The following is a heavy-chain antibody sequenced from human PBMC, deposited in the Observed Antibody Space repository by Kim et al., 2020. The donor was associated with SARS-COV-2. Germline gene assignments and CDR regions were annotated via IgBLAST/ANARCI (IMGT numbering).Heavy chain of an antibody. J-gene: IGHJ4*02. CDR1: GGSISSGDYY. D-gene: IGHD3-22*01. Sequence: SETLSLTCTVSGGSISSGDYYWSWIRQPPGKGLEWIGYIYYSGSTYYNPSLKSRVTISVDTSKNQFSLKLSSVTAADTAVYYCARGGPIVVVIDYWGQGTLVTVSS. CDR3: ARGGPIVVVIDY. CDR2: IYYSGST. V-gene: IGHV4-30-4*01.